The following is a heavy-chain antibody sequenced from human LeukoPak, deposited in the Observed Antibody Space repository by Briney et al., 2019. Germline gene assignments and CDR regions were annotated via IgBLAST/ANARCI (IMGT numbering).Heavy chain of an antibody. D-gene: IGHD3-16*01. J-gene: IGHJ4*02. CDR1: GFTFSNYW. V-gene: IGHV3-23*01. Sequence: PGGSLRLSCAASGFTFSNYWMSWVRQAPGKGLEWVSAISGSGDSTYYADSVKGRFTISRDNSKNTLYLQMNSLRAEDTAVYYCAKYVQEAYDYVDYWGQGTLVTVSS. CDR3: AKYVQEAYDYVDY. CDR2: ISGSGDST.